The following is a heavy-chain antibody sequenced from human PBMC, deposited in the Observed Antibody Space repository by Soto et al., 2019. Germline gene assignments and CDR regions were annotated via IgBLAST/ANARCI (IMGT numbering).Heavy chain of an antibody. CDR1: GYTFTSYA. Sequence: GASVKVSCKASGYTFTSYAMHWVRQAPGQRLEWMGWINAGNGNTKYSQKFQGRVTITRDTSASTAYMELSGLRSEDTAVYYCARFAYSSGWTTDYWGQGTPVTVSS. V-gene: IGHV1-3*01. CDR2: INAGNGNT. D-gene: IGHD6-19*01. J-gene: IGHJ4*02. CDR3: ARFAYSSGWTTDY.